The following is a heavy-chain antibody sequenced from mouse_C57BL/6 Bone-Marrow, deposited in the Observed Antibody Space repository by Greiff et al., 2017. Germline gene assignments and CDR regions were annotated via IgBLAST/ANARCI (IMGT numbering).Heavy chain of an antibody. V-gene: IGHV1-66*01. J-gene: IGHJ3*01. Sequence: VQLQQSGPELVKPGASVKISCKASGYSFTSYYIHWVKQRPGQGLEWIGWIYPGSGNTKYNEKFKGKATLTADTSSSTAYMQLSSLTSEDSAVYYWARQLGQGPFAYWGQGTLVTVSA. D-gene: IGHD4-1*02. CDR1: GYSFTSYY. CDR2: IYPGSGNT. CDR3: ARQLGQGPFAY.